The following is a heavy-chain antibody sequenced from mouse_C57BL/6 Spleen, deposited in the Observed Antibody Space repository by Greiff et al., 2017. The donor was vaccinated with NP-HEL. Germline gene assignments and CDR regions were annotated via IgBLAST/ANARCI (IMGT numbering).Heavy chain of an antibody. CDR1: GFTFSDYG. CDR2: ISSGSSTI. V-gene: IGHV5-17*01. J-gene: IGHJ2*01. Sequence: EVKLQQSGGGLVKPGGSLKLSCAASGFTFSDYGMHWVRQAPEKGLEWVAYISSGSSTIYYADPVKGRFTISRDNAKNTLFLQMTSLRSEDTAMDYCARRPPDYWGQGTTLTVSS. CDR3: ARRPPDY.